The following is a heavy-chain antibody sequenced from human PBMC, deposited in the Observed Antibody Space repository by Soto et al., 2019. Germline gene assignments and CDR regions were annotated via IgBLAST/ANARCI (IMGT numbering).Heavy chain of an antibody. CDR1: GFTFSSYA. CDR3: AREDIVLVPAAITWFDP. J-gene: IGHJ5*02. V-gene: IGHV3-30-3*01. CDR2: ISYDGSNK. D-gene: IGHD2-2*01. Sequence: GSLRLSCAASGFTFSSYAMHWVRQAPGKGLEWVAVISYDGSNKYYADSVKGRFTISRDNSKNTLYLQMNSLRAEDTAVYYCAREDIVLVPAAITWFDPWGQGTLVTVSS.